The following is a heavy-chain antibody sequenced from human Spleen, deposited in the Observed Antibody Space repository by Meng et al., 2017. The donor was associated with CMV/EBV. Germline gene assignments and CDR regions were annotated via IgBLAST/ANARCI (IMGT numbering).Heavy chain of an antibody. D-gene: IGHD2-2*01. CDR1: GFTFSRYG. Sequence: GKSLKISCAASGFTFSRYGMSWVRQAPGKGLEWVSVMYSGGSSTFYADSVQGRFTISRDESKNTLYLQMNSLRAEDTALYYCAKCSSTSCRYFDYWGQGTLVTVSS. CDR3: AKCSSTSCRYFDY. V-gene: IGHV3-23*03. J-gene: IGHJ4*02. CDR2: MYSGGSST.